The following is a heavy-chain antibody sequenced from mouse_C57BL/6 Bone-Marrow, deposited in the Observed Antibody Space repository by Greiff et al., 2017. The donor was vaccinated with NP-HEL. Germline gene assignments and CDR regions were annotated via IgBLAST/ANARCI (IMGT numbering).Heavy chain of an antibody. Sequence: DVMLVESGGDLVKPGGSLKLSCAASGFTFSSYGMSWVRQTPDKRLEWVATISSGGSYTYYPDSVKGRFTISRDNAKNTLYLQMSSLKSEDTAMYYCARRGGNYYFDYWGQGTTLTVSS. CDR1: GFTFSSYG. V-gene: IGHV5-6*02. J-gene: IGHJ2*01. D-gene: IGHD2-1*01. CDR3: ARRGGNYYFDY. CDR2: ISSGGSYT.